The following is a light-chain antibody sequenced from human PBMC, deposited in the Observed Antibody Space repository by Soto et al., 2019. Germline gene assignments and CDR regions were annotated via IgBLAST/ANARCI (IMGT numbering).Light chain of an antibody. Sequence: DIQMTQSPSSVSASVGDRVTMTCRASQGINSWLAWYQQKPGKAPKLLIYAASNLQSGVPSRFSGSGSGTDLTLTISSLQPEDFATYYCQQANSFPLTFGGGTKVDIK. CDR2: AAS. CDR3: QQANSFPLT. V-gene: IGKV1-12*01. J-gene: IGKJ4*01. CDR1: QGINSW.